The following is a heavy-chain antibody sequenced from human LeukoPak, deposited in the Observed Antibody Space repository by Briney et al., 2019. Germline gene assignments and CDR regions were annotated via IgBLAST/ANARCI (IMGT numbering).Heavy chain of an antibody. D-gene: IGHD3-10*01. J-gene: IGHJ5*02. CDR2: ISGSGGST. Sequence: GGSLRLSCAASGFTFSSYAMSWVRQAPGKGLEWVSAISGSGGSTYYADSVKGRFTVSRDNSKNTLYLQMNSLRAEDTAVYYCAKELGYYGSGSPGAWGQGTLVTVSS. CDR1: GFTFSSYA. V-gene: IGHV3-23*01. CDR3: AKELGYYGSGSPGA.